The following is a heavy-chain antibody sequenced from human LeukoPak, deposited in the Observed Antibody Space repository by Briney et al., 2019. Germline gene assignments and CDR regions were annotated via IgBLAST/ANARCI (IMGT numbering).Heavy chain of an antibody. Sequence: SETLSLTCTVSGYSISSGCYWGWIRQPPGKGLEWIGSIYHSGSTYYNPSLKSRVTISVDTSKNQFSLKLSSVTAADTAVYYCARVPEIYVVVPAAPGPNWFDPWGQGTLVTVSS. J-gene: IGHJ5*02. D-gene: IGHD2-2*01. CDR1: GYSISSGCY. CDR2: IYHSGST. CDR3: ARVPEIYVVVPAAPGPNWFDP. V-gene: IGHV4-38-2*02.